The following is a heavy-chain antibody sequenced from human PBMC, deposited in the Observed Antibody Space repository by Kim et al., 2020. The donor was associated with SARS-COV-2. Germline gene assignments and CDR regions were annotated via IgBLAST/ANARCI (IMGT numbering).Heavy chain of an antibody. V-gene: IGHV4-31*03. CDR3: ARGEGGTSSWFDP. J-gene: IGHJ5*02. Sequence: SETLSLTCTVSGGSISSGDYYWNFIRQHPGRGLEWIGSIYYSGSTYYNSSLKSRLTISLDTSENQFSLRLSSVTAADTAIYYCARGEGGTSSWFDPWGQGTLVTVSS. CDR2: IYYSGST. CDR1: GGSISSGDYY. D-gene: IGHD2-2*01.